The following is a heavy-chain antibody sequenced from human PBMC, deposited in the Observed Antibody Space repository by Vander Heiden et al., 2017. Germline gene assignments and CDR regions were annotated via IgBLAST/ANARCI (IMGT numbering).Heavy chain of an antibody. CDR3: AADHGDYAGFDY. CDR2: IYWDDDN. Sequence: QITLKESGPTLVKPTQTLTLTCSFPGFPLSTSGVGVAWVRQPPGKALEWLALIYWDDDNRYSPSLKSRLTITKDTSKNQVVLTMTNMVPADTATYYCAADHGDYAGFDYWGRGTPVTVSS. J-gene: IGHJ4*02. CDR1: GFPLSTSGVG. V-gene: IGHV2-5*02. D-gene: IGHD4-17*01.